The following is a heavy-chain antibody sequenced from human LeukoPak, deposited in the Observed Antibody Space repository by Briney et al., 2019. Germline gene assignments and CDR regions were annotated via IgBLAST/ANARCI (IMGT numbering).Heavy chain of an antibody. V-gene: IGHV3-7*01. Sequence: GGSLRLSCAASGFTFSSYWMIWVRQAPGKGLEWVANINQDGSARYSVDSVKGRFTISRDNAKNSLYLQMNSLRAEDTAVYYCASKQGDYWGQGTQVTVSS. J-gene: IGHJ4*02. CDR2: INQDGSAR. CDR3: ASKQGDY. CDR1: GFTFSSYW.